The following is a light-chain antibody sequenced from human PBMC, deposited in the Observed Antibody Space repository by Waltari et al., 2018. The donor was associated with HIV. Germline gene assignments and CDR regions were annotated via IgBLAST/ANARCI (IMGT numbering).Light chain of an antibody. CDR3: QQYNNWPPWT. V-gene: IGKV3D-15*01. Sequence: EVVMTQSPATLSVSPGERVTLPCRTRQNVSSDLAWLQQRPGQAPRLLIYGAVTRASGIPARISGSGSGTEFILTISRLQSEDVAVYYCQQYNNWPPWTFGQGTKV. CDR2: GAV. J-gene: IGKJ1*01. CDR1: QNVSSD.